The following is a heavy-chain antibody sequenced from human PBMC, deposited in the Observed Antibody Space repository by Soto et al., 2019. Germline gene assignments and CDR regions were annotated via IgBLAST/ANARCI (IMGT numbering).Heavy chain of an antibody. CDR2: IYNGERT. D-gene: IGHD6-19*01. Sequence: QVHLQESGPGLVKPSETMSLTCTASGASIRNFYWNWVRQFPGKGLEWIGHIYNGERTNYNPSLKSRVTISVYTSKNQFSLKLSPVTVADTAVYYCAQTTGWPGFDYWGQGTLVAVSS. CDR1: GASIRNFY. CDR3: AQTTGWPGFDY. V-gene: IGHV4-59*01. J-gene: IGHJ4*02.